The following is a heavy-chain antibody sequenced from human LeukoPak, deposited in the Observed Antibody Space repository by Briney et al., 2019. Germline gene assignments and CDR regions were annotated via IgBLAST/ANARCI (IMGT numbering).Heavy chain of an antibody. CDR1: GYSISSGYY. CDR2: IYHSGNT. V-gene: IGHV4-38-2*02. D-gene: IGHD3-22*01. Sequence: PSETLSLTCTVSGYSISSGYYWGWIRQPPGKGLEWIGCIYHSGNTYYNPSLKSRVTISVDTSKNQFSLNLSSVTAADTAVYYCARDTHHYDSSDYHYXGQ. J-gene: IGHJ4*02. CDR3: ARDTHHYDSSDYHY.